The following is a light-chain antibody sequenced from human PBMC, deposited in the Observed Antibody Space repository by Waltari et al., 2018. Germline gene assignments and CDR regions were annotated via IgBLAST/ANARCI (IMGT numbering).Light chain of an antibody. Sequence: QLTQSPSSLSASVGDEITITCQASQAIYDFLSWYQQKPGQAPRLLISHASNLETGGPSRFSGSGYGTQFSLTISGLLPEDFATYYCLQFDTAWLSCGGGTKVEIK. J-gene: IGKJ4*01. CDR1: QAIYDF. CDR2: HAS. V-gene: IGKV1-33*01. CDR3: LQFDTAWLS.